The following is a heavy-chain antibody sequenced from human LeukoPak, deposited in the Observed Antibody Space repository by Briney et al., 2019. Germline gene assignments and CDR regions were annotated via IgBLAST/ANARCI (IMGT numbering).Heavy chain of an antibody. CDR3: ARHLRAYSSSWYFDY. V-gene: IGHV5-51*01. Sequence: GESLKISCKGSGYSFSTYWIAWVRQTPGKGLEWMGIIYPGDSDTRYSPSFQGQVTISADKSISTAYLQWSSLKASDTAMYFCARHLRAYSSSWYFDYWGQGTLVTVSS. D-gene: IGHD6-13*01. CDR1: GYSFSTYW. CDR2: IYPGDSDT. J-gene: IGHJ4*02.